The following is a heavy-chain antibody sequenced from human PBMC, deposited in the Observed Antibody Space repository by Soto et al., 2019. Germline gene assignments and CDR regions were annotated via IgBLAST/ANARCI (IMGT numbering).Heavy chain of an antibody. J-gene: IGHJ4*02. Sequence: EVQLLESGGGLVQPGGSLRLSCIASGFSFSNYAMIWVRQAPGKGPEWVSSIEISGRATYYADDVKGRFTLSRDDSKNAVYLQMNSLRGEDTAVYFCAKGDGGYFDHWGQGSLVTVSS. CDR3: AKGDGGYFDH. V-gene: IGHV3-23*05. D-gene: IGHD3-16*01. CDR1: GFSFSNYA. CDR2: IEISGRAT.